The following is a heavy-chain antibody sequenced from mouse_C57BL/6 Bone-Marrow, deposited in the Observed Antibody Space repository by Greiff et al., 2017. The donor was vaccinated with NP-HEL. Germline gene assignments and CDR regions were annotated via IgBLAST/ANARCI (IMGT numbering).Heavy chain of an antibody. V-gene: IGHV5-2*01. Sequence: EVKVVESGGGLVQPGESLKLSCESNEYEFPSHDMSWVRKTPEKRLELVAAINSDGGSTYYPDTMERRFIISSDNTKKTLYLQMSSLRSEDTALYYCARRNYVYWYFDVWGTGTTVTVSS. CDR1: EYEFPSHD. CDR3: ARRNYVYWYFDV. D-gene: IGHD2-1*01. J-gene: IGHJ1*03. CDR2: INSDGGST.